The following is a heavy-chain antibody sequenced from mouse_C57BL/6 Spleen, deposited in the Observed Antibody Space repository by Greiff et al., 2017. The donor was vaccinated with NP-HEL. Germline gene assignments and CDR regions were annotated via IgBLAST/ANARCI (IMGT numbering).Heavy chain of an antibody. CDR2: IWSGGST. V-gene: IGHV2-2*01. CDR1: GFSLTSYG. D-gene: IGHD1-1*01. Sequence: QVQLKQSGPGLVQPSQSLSITCTVSGFSLTSYGVHWVRQSPGKGLEWLGVIWSGGSTDYNAAFISRLSISKDNSKSQVFFKMNSLQADDTAIYYCARNGGGSSYDYYAMDYWGQGTSVTVSS. CDR3: ARNGGGSSYDYYAMDY. J-gene: IGHJ4*01.